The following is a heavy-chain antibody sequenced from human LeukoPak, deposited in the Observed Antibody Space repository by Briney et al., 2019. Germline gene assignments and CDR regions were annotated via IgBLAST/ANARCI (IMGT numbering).Heavy chain of an antibody. CDR2: ISGSGGST. V-gene: IGHV3-23*01. Sequence: GGSLRLSCAASGFTFSSYAMSWVRQAPGKGLEWVSLISGSGGSTYYEDSVKGRFTISRDNSKNTLYLQMNSLRAEDTAVYYCAKDQSDYYDNSGYDPFDYWGQGTLVTVSS. J-gene: IGHJ4*02. CDR3: AKDQSDYYDNSGYDPFDY. D-gene: IGHD3-22*01. CDR1: GFTFSSYA.